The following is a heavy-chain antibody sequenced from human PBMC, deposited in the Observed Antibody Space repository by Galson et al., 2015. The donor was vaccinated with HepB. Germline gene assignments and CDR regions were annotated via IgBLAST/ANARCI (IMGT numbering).Heavy chain of an antibody. D-gene: IGHD5-24*01. CDR3: ARVPRDGGEREPQDY. CDR1: GYTFTGYY. V-gene: IGHV1-2*02. J-gene: IGHJ4*02. CDR2: INPNSGGT. Sequence: SVKVSCKASGYTFTGYYMHWVRQAPGQGLEWMGWINPNSGGTNYAQKFQGRVTMTRDTSISTAYMELSRLRSDDTTVYYCARVPRDGGEREPQDYWGQGTLVTVSS.